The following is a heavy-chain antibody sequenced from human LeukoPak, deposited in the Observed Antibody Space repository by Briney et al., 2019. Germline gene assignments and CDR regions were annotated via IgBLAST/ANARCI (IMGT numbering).Heavy chain of an antibody. D-gene: IGHD3-22*01. CDR3: ARVGSSGRSRAFDI. V-gene: IGHV4-59*01. Sequence: SETLSLTCTVSGGSGGSISSYYWSWIRQPPGKGLEWIGYIYYSGSANYNPSLKSRVTISVDTSKNQFSLKLSSVTAADTAVYYCARVGSSGRSRAFDIWGQGTMVTVSS. CDR2: IYYSGSA. CDR1: GGSGGSISSYY. J-gene: IGHJ3*02.